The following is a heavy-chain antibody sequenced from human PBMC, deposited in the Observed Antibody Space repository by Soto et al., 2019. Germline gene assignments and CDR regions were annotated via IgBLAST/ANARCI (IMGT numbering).Heavy chain of an antibody. CDR1: GFTFSSYA. CDR3: AKSSHYYDSSGYRGYYYYGMDV. J-gene: IGHJ6*02. CDR2: ISGSGGST. V-gene: IGHV3-23*01. D-gene: IGHD3-22*01. Sequence: GGSLRLSCAASGFTFSSYAMSWVRQAPGKGLEWVSAISGSGGSTYYADSVKGRFTITRDNSKNTMYLQMNSLRAEDTAGYYCAKSSHYYDSSGYRGYYYYGMDVWGQGTTVTVSS.